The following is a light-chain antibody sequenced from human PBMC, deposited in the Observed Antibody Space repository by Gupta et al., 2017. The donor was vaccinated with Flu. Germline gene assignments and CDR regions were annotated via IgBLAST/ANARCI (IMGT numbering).Light chain of an antibody. CDR2: YDS. CDR1: TIGSTS. Sequence: GITARITSGGNTIGSTSLHWYKQKHGEDSLMVVFYDSNSRPARIAGRFSCSTSGNTASLIITVAEGDEDADYYYVSHSSSGNWVFGGGTKLTVL. J-gene: IGLJ3*02. V-gene: IGLV3-21*03. CDR3: YVSHSSSGNWV.